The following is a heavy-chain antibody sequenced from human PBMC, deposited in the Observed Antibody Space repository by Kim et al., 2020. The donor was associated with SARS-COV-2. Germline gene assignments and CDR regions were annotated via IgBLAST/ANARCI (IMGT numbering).Heavy chain of an antibody. CDR3: ARGFDY. CDR1: GGSIGSYY. J-gene: IGHJ4*02. V-gene: IGHV4-59*01. Sequence: SETLSLTCTVSGGSIGSYYWSWIRQPPGKGLEWIGYIYYSGSTNYNPSLKSRVTISVDTSKNQFSLKLSSVTAADTAVYYCARGFDYWGRGTLVTVSS. CDR2: IYYSGST.